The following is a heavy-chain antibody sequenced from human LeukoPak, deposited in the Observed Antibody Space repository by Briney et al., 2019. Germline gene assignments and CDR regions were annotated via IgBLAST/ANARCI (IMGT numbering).Heavy chain of an antibody. CDR2: INTNTGNP. J-gene: IGHJ4*02. CDR1: GYTFTSYA. Sequence: ASVKVSCKAAGYTFTSYAMNCVRQAPGQGLEWMGWINTNTGNPTYAQGFTGRFVFSLDTSVSTAYLQISSLKAEDTAVYYCARDFGRWQQLGTDYWGQGTLVTVSS. V-gene: IGHV7-4-1*02. D-gene: IGHD6-13*01. CDR3: ARDFGRWQQLGTDY.